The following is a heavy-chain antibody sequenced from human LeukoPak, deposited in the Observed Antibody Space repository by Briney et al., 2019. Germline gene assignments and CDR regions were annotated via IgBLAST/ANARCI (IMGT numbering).Heavy chain of an antibody. V-gene: IGHV3-48*04. CDR1: GFKFTSYS. CDR2: ISSSGSPI. J-gene: IGHJ4*02. Sequence: GGSLRLSCAASGFKFTSYSMNWVRQAPGKGLEWISYISSSGSPIYYADSVKGRFTISGDDAKKSSALQMTNLTAEDTAVYFCARGSRFDYWGQGAPVTVSS. CDR3: ARGSRFDY.